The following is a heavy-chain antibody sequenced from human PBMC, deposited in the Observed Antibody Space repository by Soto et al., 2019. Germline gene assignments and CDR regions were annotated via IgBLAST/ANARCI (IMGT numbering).Heavy chain of an antibody. CDR2: IHYSGST. Sequence: XETLSLPLTVAGGSISSGYYYWGWIRQPPGKVLEWIVCIHYSGSTYYNPSLRSRVTSSVDTSKNQFSLKVSYVTAADTAVYYCARSLFRSTWPSYFDHWGQGTLVTVSS. CDR3: ARSLFRSTWPSYFDH. V-gene: IGHV4-39*01. CDR1: GGSISSGYYY. J-gene: IGHJ4*02.